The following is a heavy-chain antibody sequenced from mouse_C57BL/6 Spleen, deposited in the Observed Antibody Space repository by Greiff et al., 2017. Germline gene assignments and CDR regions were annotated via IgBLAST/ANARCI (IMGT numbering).Heavy chain of an antibody. Sequence: EVKLVESGGGLVKPGGSLKLSCAASGFTFSDYGMHWVRQAPEKGLEWVAYISSGSSTIYYADTVKGRFTISRDNAKNTLFLQMTSLRSEDTAMYYCARDGYDGRDYWGQGTTLTVSS. J-gene: IGHJ2*01. V-gene: IGHV5-17*01. CDR1: GFTFSDYG. D-gene: IGHD2-2*01. CDR3: ARDGYDGRDY. CDR2: ISSGSSTI.